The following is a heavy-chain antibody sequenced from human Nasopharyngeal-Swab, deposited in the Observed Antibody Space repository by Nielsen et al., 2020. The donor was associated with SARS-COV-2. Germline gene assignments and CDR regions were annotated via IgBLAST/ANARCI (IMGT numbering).Heavy chain of an antibody. CDR1: GGSISSYY. Sequence: LSLTCTVSGGSISSYYWSWIRQAPGKGLEWVSYISSSSSYTNYADSVKGRFTISRDNAKNSLYLQMNSLRAEDTAVYYCARTRNWGDYYYYMDVWGKGTTVTVSS. CDR3: ARTRNWGDYYYYMDV. D-gene: IGHD7-27*01. V-gene: IGHV3-11*06. J-gene: IGHJ6*03. CDR2: ISSSSSYT.